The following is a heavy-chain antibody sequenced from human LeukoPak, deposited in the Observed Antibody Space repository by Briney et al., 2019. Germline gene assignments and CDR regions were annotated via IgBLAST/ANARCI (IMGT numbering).Heavy chain of an antibody. CDR3: ARQVVAVAGTGYFDY. CDR2: IYYSGST. V-gene: IGHV4-39*01. CDR1: GGSIRSSSYY. Sequence: SETLSLTCTVSGGSIRSSSYYCGWIRQPPGKGLEWFGSIYYSGSTYYNASLKSRGTISVDTSKNQFSLKLNSVTAADTAVYFCARQVVAVAGTGYFDYWGQGTLVTVSS. D-gene: IGHD6-19*01. J-gene: IGHJ4*02.